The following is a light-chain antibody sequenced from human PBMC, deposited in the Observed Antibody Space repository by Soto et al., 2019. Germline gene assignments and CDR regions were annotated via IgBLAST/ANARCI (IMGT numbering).Light chain of an antibody. CDR2: AAS. J-gene: IGKJ1*01. V-gene: IGKV1-6*01. CDR1: QGIRND. Sequence: AIQMTQSPSSLSASVGDRVTITCRASQGIRNDLGWYQQKPGKAPKLLIYAASSLQSWVPSRFSGSRSGTDFTLTFISLQPEDFATYYCLQDYKYPWTFGQETKVQIK. CDR3: LQDYKYPWT.